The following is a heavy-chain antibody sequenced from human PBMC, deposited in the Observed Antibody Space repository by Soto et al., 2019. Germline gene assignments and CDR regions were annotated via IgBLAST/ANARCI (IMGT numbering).Heavy chain of an antibody. J-gene: IGHJ3*02. CDR1: GGSLSIGGYY. CDR3: ARVANYYDSSGYYYGDAFDI. Sequence: LSLTCTVSGGSLSIGGYYWSWIRQHPGKGLEWIGYIYYSGSTYYNPSLKSRVTISVDTSKNQFSLKLSSVTAADTAVYYCARVANYYDSSGYYYGDAFDIWGQGTMVTVSS. CDR2: IYYSGST. D-gene: IGHD3-22*01. V-gene: IGHV4-31*03.